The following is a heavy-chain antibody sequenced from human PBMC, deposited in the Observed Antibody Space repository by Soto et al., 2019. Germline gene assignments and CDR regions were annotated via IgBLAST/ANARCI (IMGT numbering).Heavy chain of an antibody. CDR2: IHSSGST. D-gene: IGHD6-13*01. J-gene: IGHJ5*02. V-gene: IGHV4-4*07. CDR3: ARDQGVEAAGITWLDT. Sequence: LSCTVCRECMYSSDWGWILKPTGKGLEWIGHIHSSGSTNYNPSLKSRVTMSVDASKNQFSLRLMSLTAADTAVYYCARDQGVEAAGITWLDTSGQGSFVTVPS. CDR1: RECMYSSD.